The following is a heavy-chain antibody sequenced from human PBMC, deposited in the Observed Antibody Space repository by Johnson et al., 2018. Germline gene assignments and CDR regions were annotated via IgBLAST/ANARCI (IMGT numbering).Heavy chain of an antibody. CDR1: GFTFSSYW. J-gene: IGHJ6*03. CDR3: ARASKGYYYMDV. V-gene: IGHV3-7*01. Sequence: VQLVQSGGGLVQPGGSLRLSCAASGFTFSSYWMSWVRQAPGKGLEWVANIKQDGSEKYYVDSVKDRFTISRDNAKNSLYLQRNSLRAGDTAVYYCARASKGYYYMDVWGKGTTVTVSS. CDR2: IKQDGSEK. D-gene: IGHD2-2*01.